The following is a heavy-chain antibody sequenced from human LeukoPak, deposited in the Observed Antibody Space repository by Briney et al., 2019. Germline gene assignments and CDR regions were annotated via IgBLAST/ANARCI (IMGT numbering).Heavy chain of an antibody. Sequence: PGGSLRLSCVASGFPFSSYWMTWVRQAPGKGLEWVANIKQDGSKKSYVDSVKGRFTIFRDNAKNSLYLQMNSLRAEDTAVYYCARDKGDYDTSGSLFVFGGQGTLVTVSS. CDR3: ARDKGDYDTSGSLFVF. D-gene: IGHD3-22*01. V-gene: IGHV3-7*03. CDR2: IKQDGSKK. J-gene: IGHJ4*02. CDR1: GFPFSSYW.